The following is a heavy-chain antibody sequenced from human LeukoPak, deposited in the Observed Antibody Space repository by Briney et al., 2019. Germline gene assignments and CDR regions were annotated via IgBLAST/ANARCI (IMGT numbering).Heavy chain of an antibody. D-gene: IGHD3-22*01. CDR2: IYYSGST. J-gene: IGHJ5*02. Sequence: SETLSLTCTVSGGSISSYYWSWIRQPPGKGLEWIGYIYYSGSTNYNPSLKSRVTISVDTSKNQFSLKLSSVTAADTAVYYCAREGGPHYYDSRGKNWFGPWGQGTLVTVSS. V-gene: IGHV4-59*01. CDR1: GGSISSYY. CDR3: AREGGPHYYDSRGKNWFGP.